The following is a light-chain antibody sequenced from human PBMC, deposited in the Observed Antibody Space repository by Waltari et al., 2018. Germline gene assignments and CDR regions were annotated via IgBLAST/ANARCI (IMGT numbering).Light chain of an antibody. CDR3: QSYDTSLSVV. V-gene: IGLV1-40*01. CDR1: GSNIGAGYD. CDR2: GTT. Sequence: QSVLTQPPSVSGAPGQRVTISCTGSGSNIGAGYDVHWYRQLPGKAPTLLIYGTTPRPFGVPDRVFGSQSGTSASLAIVGLQADDEADYYCQSYDTSLSVVFGGGTKLTVL. J-gene: IGLJ2*01.